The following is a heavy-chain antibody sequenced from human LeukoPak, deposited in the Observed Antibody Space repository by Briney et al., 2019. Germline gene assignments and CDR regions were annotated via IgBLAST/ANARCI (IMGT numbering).Heavy chain of an antibody. CDR1: GGTFSSYA. J-gene: IGHJ4*02. V-gene: IGHV1-69*01. CDR2: IIPIFGTA. D-gene: IGHD3-10*01. Sequence: SVKVSCKASGGTFSSYAISWVRQAPRQGLEWMGGIIPIFGTANYAQTFQGRVTITADESTSTAYMELSSLKSEDTAVYYCARARITMVRGVNYPLFDYWGQGTLVTVSS. CDR3: ARARITMVRGVNYPLFDY.